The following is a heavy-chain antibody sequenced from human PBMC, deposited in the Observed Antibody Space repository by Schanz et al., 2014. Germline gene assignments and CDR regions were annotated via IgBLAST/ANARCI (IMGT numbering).Heavy chain of an antibody. V-gene: IGHV3-30-3*01. J-gene: IGHJ6*03. CDR1: GFTFHSYA. Sequence: QVQLVESGGGVVQPGGSLRLSCAASGFTFHSYAFHWVRQAPGKGLEWEALISYDGNTKYYADSVKGRFTISRDSSKNTLYLQMNSLRAEDTAVYYCAKDDQDCSSTSCYLWENYCMDVWGKGTTGTVSS. CDR3: AKDDQDCSSTSCYLWENYCMDV. CDR2: ISYDGNTK. D-gene: IGHD2-2*01.